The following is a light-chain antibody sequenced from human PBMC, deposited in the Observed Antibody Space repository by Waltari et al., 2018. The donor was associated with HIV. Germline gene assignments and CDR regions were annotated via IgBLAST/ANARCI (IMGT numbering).Light chain of an antibody. Sequence: SYELTQPPSVSVSPGQTASIPCSGDKLGVKYASWYQQKPGQSPVMVIYQDKERPSGIPERFSGSNSGNTATLTLSGTQALDEADYFCQAWDNITAIFGGGTKLTVL. CDR3: QAWDNITAI. CDR1: KLGVKY. V-gene: IGLV3-1*01. CDR2: QDK. J-gene: IGLJ2*01.